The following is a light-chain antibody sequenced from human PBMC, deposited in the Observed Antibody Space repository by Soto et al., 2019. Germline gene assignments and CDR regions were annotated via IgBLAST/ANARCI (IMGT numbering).Light chain of an antibody. J-gene: IGLJ1*01. V-gene: IGLV1-51*01. CDR1: SSNIGGNS. Sequence: QSVMTQPPSVYAAPGQKVTLSCSGSSSNIGGNSVSWYQQLPGTAPKLLIYDDNKRPSGIPDRFSGYKSGTSATLGITGFQTGDEADYYCGSWDSSLSAYVFGTGTKLTVL. CDR3: GSWDSSLSAYV. CDR2: DDN.